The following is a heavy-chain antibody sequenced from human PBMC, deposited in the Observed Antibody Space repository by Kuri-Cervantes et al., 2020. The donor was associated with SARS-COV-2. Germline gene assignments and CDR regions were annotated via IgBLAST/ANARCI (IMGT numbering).Heavy chain of an antibody. D-gene: IGHD3-16*01. CDR1: GGSISSYY. J-gene: IGHJ5*02. Sequence: SETLSLTCTVSGGSISSYYWNWIRQPPGKGLEWIGYIYYSGTTNYNPSLKSRVTISVDTSKNQFSLKLSSVTAADTAVYYCARSLRGGVVSWFDPWGQGTLVTVSS. CDR3: ARSLRGGVVSWFDP. CDR2: IYYSGTT. V-gene: IGHV4-59*12.